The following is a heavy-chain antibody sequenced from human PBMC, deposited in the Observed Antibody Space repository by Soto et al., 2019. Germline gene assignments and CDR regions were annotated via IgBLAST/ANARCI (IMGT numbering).Heavy chain of an antibody. Sequence: PGGSLRLSCAASGFTFSSYGMHWVRQAPGKGLEWVAVISYDGSNKYYADSVKGRFTISRDNSRNTLYLQMNSLRAEDTAVYYCAKDGRVGATTSFFGYWGQGTLVTVSS. J-gene: IGHJ4*02. CDR1: GFTFSSYG. CDR3: AKDGRVGATTSFFGY. V-gene: IGHV3-30*18. D-gene: IGHD1-26*01. CDR2: ISYDGSNK.